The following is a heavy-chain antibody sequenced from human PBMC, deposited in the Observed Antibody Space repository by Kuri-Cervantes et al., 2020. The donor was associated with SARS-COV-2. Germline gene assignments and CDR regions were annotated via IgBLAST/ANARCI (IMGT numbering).Heavy chain of an antibody. CDR1: GFTVSSNY. D-gene: IGHD1-26*01. Sequence: GESLKISCAASGFTVSSNYMSWVRQAPGKGLECVSVIYNVGSTYYAESVEGRFTISRDNSKNTLYLQMNSLRAEDTAVYYCARGKVSGTYFGYFDYWGPGTPVTVSS. CDR3: ARGKVSGTYFGYFDY. CDR2: IYNVGST. V-gene: IGHV3-53*01. J-gene: IGHJ4*02.